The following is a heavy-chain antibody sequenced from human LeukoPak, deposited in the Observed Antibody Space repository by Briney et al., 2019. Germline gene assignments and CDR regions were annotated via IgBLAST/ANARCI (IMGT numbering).Heavy chain of an antibody. Sequence: ASVKVSCKASGYTFTGYYMHWVRQAPGQGLEWMGRINPNSGGTNYAQKFQGRVTITRDTSASTAYMELSSLRSEDTAVYYCARGELGYSYGYCLDYWGQGTLVTVSS. CDR2: INPNSGGT. CDR3: ARGELGYSYGYCLDY. V-gene: IGHV1-2*06. D-gene: IGHD5-18*01. CDR1: GYTFTGYY. J-gene: IGHJ4*02.